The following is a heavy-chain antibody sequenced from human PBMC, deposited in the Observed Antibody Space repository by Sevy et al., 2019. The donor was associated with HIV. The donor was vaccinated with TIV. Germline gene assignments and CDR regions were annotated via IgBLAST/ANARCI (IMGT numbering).Heavy chain of an antibody. CDR1: GFPFSSYA. J-gene: IGHJ4*02. CDR3: SKDQRWDLLGYFDY. D-gene: IGHD1-26*01. Sequence: GGSLRLSCAASGFPFSSYAMSWVRQAPGKGLEWVSVINVGGGGTYYAASVKGRFTMSSDNSKNTLCLQMNSVSAEDTGVYCCSKDQRWDLLGYFDYWGQGTLVTVSS. CDR2: INVGGGGT. V-gene: IGHV3-23*01.